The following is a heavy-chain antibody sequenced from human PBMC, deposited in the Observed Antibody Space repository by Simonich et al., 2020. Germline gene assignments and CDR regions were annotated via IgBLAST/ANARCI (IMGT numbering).Heavy chain of an antibody. V-gene: IGHV1-2*02. CDR3: ARARLYSSSHAFDI. CDR1: GYTFTGYY. Sequence: QVQLVQSGAEVKKPGASVKVSCKASGYTFTGYYMHWVRQAPGQGLEWMGWINPNSVGTNDAQKFQGRVTMTRDTSISTAYMELSRLRSDDTAVYYCARARLYSSSHAFDIWGQGTMVTVSS. CDR2: INPNSVGT. D-gene: IGHD6-6*01. J-gene: IGHJ3*02.